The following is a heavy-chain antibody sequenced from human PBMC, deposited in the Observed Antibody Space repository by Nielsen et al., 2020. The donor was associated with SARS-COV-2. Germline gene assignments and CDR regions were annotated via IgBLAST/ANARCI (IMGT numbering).Heavy chain of an antibody. Sequence: GESLKISCAASGFTFSNYAMSWVRQAPGKGLEWVSAISGSGNSTYYADSVKGRFTISRDNSKNTQELQMNSLRAEDTAIYYCAKSKYENYHYYMDVWGKGTTVTVSS. CDR1: GFTFSNYA. D-gene: IGHD3-3*01. J-gene: IGHJ6*03. V-gene: IGHV3-23*01. CDR2: ISGSGNST. CDR3: AKSKYENYHYYMDV.